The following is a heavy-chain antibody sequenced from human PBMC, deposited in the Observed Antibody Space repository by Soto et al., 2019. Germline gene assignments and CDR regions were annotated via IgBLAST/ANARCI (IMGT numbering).Heavy chain of an antibody. CDR2: ISGSGGST. CDR3: ARDTEKTIFGVHHSGMDV. Sequence: GGSLRLSCAASGFTFSSYAMSWVRQAPGKGLEWVSAISGSGGSTYYADSVKGRFTISRDNSKNTLYLQMNSLRAEDTAVYYCARDTEKTIFGVHHSGMDVWGQGTTVTVS. V-gene: IGHV3-23*01. CDR1: GFTFSSYA. D-gene: IGHD3-3*01. J-gene: IGHJ6*02.